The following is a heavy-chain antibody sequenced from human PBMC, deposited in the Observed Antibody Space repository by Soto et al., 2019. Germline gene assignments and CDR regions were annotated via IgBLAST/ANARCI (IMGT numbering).Heavy chain of an antibody. CDR1: GFTFSGYA. CDR3: ARDSSGWYNFDY. D-gene: IGHD6-19*01. CDR2: ISRDGSNK. Sequence: GGSLRLSCEASGFTFSGYAMDWVRQAPGKGLEWVAVISRDGSNKYYAESVKGRFTIPRDNSKNTVFLQMNSLKVEDTALYYCARDSSGWYNFDYWGQGTVVTVSS. J-gene: IGHJ4*02. V-gene: IGHV3-30-3*01.